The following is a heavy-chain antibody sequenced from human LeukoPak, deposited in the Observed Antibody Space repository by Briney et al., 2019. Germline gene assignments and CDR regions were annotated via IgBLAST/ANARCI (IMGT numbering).Heavy chain of an antibody. D-gene: IGHD2-21*02. CDR1: GFTFSSYA. V-gene: IGHV3-23*01. CDR3: ARGQAYCGADCYSH. CDR2: ISGSGANT. Sequence: GGSLRLSCVASGFTFSSYAMSWVRQAPGKGLELGSTISGSGANTYYADSVKGRLTTSRDNSKNKLHLQMNTLRPDDTAIYYCARGQAYCGADCYSHWGQGTLVPVSS. J-gene: IGHJ4*02.